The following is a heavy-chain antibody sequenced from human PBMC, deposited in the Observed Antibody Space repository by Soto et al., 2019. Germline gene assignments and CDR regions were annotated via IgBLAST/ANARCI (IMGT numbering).Heavy chain of an antibody. Sequence: PGGSLRLSCAASGFTFSSYSMNWVRQAPGKGLEWVSSISSSSSYIYYADSVKGRFTISRDNAKNSLYLQMNSLRAEDTAVYYCARDRFEWFGESYAWGQGTLVTVSS. CDR1: GFTFSSYS. V-gene: IGHV3-21*01. CDR3: ARDRFEWFGESYA. J-gene: IGHJ5*02. D-gene: IGHD3-10*01. CDR2: ISSSSSYI.